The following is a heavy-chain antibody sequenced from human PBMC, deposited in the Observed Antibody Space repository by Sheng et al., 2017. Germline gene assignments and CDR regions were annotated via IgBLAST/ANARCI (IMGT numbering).Heavy chain of an antibody. J-gene: IGHJ4*02. D-gene: IGHD4-4*01. Sequence: EVQLVESGGGLVQPGGSLRLSCAASGFTFSSYWMSWVRQAPGKGLEWVANIKQDGSEKYYVDSVKGRFTISRDNAKNSLYLQMNSLRAEDTAVYYCARELNDYSSLGLVYWGQGTLVTVSS. CDR3: ARELNDYSSLGLVY. CDR2: IKQDGSEK. CDR1: GFTFSSYW. V-gene: IGHV3-7*01.